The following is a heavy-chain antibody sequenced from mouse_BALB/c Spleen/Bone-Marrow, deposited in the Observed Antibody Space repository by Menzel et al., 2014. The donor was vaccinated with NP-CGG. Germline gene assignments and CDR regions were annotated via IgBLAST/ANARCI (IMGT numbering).Heavy chain of an antibody. J-gene: IGHJ3*01. CDR3: AREGYYGSSPFAY. CDR2: IYPGNDGT. V-gene: IGHV1-12*01. CDR1: GYTFTSHI. Sequence: QVQLQQSGAELVRSGASVKMSCKASGYTFTSHIMHWVKQTPGQGLEWIGYIYPGNDGTNYNQKFKGKATLTADTSPSTAYMQISSLTSEDSAVYFCAREGYYGSSPFAYWGQGTLVTVSA. D-gene: IGHD1-1*01.